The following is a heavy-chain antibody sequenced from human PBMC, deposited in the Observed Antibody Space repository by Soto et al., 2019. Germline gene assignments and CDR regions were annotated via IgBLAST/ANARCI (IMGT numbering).Heavy chain of an antibody. CDR2: ISSSSSYI. CDR1: GFTFSSYS. V-gene: IGHV3-21*01. J-gene: IGHJ4*02. D-gene: IGHD3-3*01. Sequence: GGSLRLSCAASGFTFSSYSMNWVRQAPGKGLEWVSSISSSSSYIYYADSVKGRFTISRDNAKNSLYLQMNSLRAEDTAVYYCARYDFWSGWVLDYWGQGTLVTVSS. CDR3: ARYDFWSGWVLDY.